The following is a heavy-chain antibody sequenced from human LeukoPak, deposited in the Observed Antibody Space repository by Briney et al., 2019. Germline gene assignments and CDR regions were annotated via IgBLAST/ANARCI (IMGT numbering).Heavy chain of an antibody. D-gene: IGHD3-10*01. Sequence: PGGSLRLSCAASGFTVSSNYMSWVRQAPGKGLEWVSVIYSGGSTYYADSVKGRFTISRDNSKNTLYLQMNSLRAEDTAVYYCARAGVYVDFYGSGSPYYFDYWGQGTLATVSS. CDR1: GFTVSSNY. CDR3: ARAGVYVDFYGSGSPYYFDY. J-gene: IGHJ4*02. CDR2: IYSGGST. V-gene: IGHV3-66*01.